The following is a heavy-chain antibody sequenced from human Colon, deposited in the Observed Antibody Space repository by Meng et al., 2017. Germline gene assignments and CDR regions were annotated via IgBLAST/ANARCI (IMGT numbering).Heavy chain of an antibody. V-gene: IGHV4-31*03. Sequence: LRLSCTVSGGSISSGGYYWSWIRQHPGKGLEWIGYIYYSGSTYYNPSLKSRVTISVDTSKNQFSLKLSSVTAADTAVYYCARSGDRAFDIWGQGTMVTVSS. J-gene: IGHJ3*02. CDR1: GGSISSGGYY. D-gene: IGHD3-22*01. CDR3: ARSGDRAFDI. CDR2: IYYSGST.